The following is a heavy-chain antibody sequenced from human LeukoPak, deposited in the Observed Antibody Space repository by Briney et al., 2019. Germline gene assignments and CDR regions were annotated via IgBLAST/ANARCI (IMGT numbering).Heavy chain of an antibody. J-gene: IGHJ6*02. D-gene: IGHD2-2*01. CDR3: AKVSCSSTSCYPVYYYYGMDV. CDR1: GFTFSSYW. Sequence: GGSLRLSCAASGFTFSSYWMNWVRQAPGKGLVWVSRIASDGSSTTYADSVKGRFTISRDNSKNTLYLQMNSLRAEDTAVYYCAKVSCSSTSCYPVYYYYGMDVWGQGTTVTVSS. V-gene: IGHV3-74*01. CDR2: IASDGSST.